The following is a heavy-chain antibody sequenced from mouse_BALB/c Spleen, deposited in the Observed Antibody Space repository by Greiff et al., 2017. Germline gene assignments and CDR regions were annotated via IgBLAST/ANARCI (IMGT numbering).Heavy chain of an antibody. CDR1: GFTFSSYT. CDR2: ISSGGSYT. J-gene: IGHJ3*01. CDR3: TRDNDYDAY. Sequence: EVMLVESGGGLVKPGGSLKLSCAASGFTFSSYTMSWVRQTPEKRLEWVATISSGGSYTYYPDSVKGRFTISRDNAKNTLYLQMSSLKSEDTAMYYCTRDNDYDAYWGQGTLVTVSA. V-gene: IGHV5-6-4*01. D-gene: IGHD2-4*01.